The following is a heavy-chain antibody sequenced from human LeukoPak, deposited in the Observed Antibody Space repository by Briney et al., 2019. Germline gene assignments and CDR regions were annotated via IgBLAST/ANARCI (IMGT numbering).Heavy chain of an antibody. CDR2: INPNSGGT. V-gene: IGHV1-2*02. CDR1: GYTFTGYY. D-gene: IGHD1-1*01. CDR3: AKDAINGRTSDFFDS. J-gene: IGHJ4*02. Sequence: GASVKVSCKASGYTFTGYYMHWVRQAPGQGLEWMGWINPNSGGTDYAQKFQGRVTMTRDTSISTAYMELSRLRSDDTALYYCAKDAINGRTSDFFDSWGQGTLVTVSS.